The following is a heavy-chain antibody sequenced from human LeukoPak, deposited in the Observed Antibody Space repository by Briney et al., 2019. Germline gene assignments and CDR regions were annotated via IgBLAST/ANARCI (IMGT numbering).Heavy chain of an antibody. J-gene: IGHJ4*02. CDR2: ISAYNGNT. Sequence: ASVKVSCKASGYTFTSYYMHWVRQAPGQGLEWMGWISAYNGNTNYAQKLQGRVTMTTDTSTSTAYMELRSLRSDDTAVYYCARVVVPAAMFDYWGQGTLVTVSS. V-gene: IGHV1-18*04. D-gene: IGHD2-2*01. CDR3: ARVVVPAAMFDY. CDR1: GYTFTSYY.